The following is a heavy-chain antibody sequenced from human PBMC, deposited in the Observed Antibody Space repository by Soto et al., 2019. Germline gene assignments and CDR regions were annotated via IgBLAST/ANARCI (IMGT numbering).Heavy chain of an antibody. CDR1: GFSFNDYW. CDR2: INSDGSST. Sequence: GGSLRLSCGASGFSFNDYWMHWVRQAPGKGLVWVSCINSDGSSTRYADSVKGRFTISRDNAKNKVFLQMNSLRAEDSAVYFCARDVQFQSFDFWGQGTLVTVSS. V-gene: IGHV3-74*01. D-gene: IGHD4-4*01. J-gene: IGHJ4*02. CDR3: ARDVQFQSFDF.